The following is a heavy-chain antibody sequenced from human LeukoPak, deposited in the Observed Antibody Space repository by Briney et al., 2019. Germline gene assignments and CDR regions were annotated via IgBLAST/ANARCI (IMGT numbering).Heavy chain of an antibody. Sequence: SETLSLTCDVSGDSLSSVGHYWGWIRHTPGNRLDWIGNIYCSGNTSYNLFARSRGSMTVDASKNQFPLKVAPVTAAHTPVLFYARASGYLLYWGPGTLVTVSS. CDR2: IYCSGNT. J-gene: IGHJ4*02. CDR1: GDSLSSVGHY. CDR3: ARASGYLLY. D-gene: IGHD3-22*01. V-gene: IGHV4-39*06.